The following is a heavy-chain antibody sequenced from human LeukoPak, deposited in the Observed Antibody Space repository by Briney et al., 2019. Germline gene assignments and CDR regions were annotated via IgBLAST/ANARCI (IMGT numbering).Heavy chain of an antibody. Sequence: GGSLRLSCAASGFTFSDYFISWIRQAPGKGLEWVSSIGSSGSIIYYADSVKGRFSISRDNAKNSVYLQMNSLRAEDTAVYYCARWGIYGDSRNWYFDIWGRGTLVTVS. D-gene: IGHD4-17*01. CDR2: IGSSGSII. J-gene: IGHJ2*01. CDR1: GFTFSDYF. V-gene: IGHV3-11*01. CDR3: ARWGIYGDSRNWYFDI.